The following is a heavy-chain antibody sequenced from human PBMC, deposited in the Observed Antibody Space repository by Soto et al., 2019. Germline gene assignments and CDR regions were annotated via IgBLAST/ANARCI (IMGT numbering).Heavy chain of an antibody. D-gene: IGHD3-22*01. Sequence: QVQLVESGGGVVQPGRSLRVSCAASGLSFSAYGMHWVRQAPGKGLEWVAGISYDGSKIYYADSVRGRFTISRDNVKSTLFLQMTSLTAADTAVYYCANSFRSIGYYYFDYWGQGTLVTVSS. V-gene: IGHV3-30*18. J-gene: IGHJ4*02. CDR2: ISYDGSKI. CDR1: GLSFSAYG. CDR3: ANSFRSIGYYYFDY.